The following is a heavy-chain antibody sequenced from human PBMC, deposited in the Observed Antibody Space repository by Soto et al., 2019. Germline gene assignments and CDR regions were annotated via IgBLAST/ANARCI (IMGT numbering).Heavy chain of an antibody. V-gene: IGHV1-2*04. CDR2: INPNSGGT. CDR3: ARGEQQLVSLPSVVVNNWFDP. CDR1: GYTFTGYY. J-gene: IGHJ5*02. D-gene: IGHD6-13*01. Sequence: EASVKVSCKASGYTFTGYYMHWVRQAPGQGLEWMGWINPNSGGTNYAQKFQGWVTMTRDTSISTAYMELSRLRSDDTAVYYCARGEQQLVSLPSVVVNNWFDPWGQGTLVTVSS.